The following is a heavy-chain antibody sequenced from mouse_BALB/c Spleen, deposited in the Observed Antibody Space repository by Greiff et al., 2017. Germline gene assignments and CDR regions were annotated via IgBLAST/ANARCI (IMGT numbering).Heavy chain of an antibody. Sequence: SGAELARPGASVKLSCKASGYTFTSYWMQWVKQRPGQGLEWIGAIYPGDGDTRYTQKFKGKATLTADKSSSTAYMQLSSLASEDSAVYYCARGSSFDYWGQGTTLTVSS. V-gene: IGHV1-87*01. CDR1: GYTFTSYW. J-gene: IGHJ2*01. CDR2: IYPGDGDT. D-gene: IGHD1-1*01. CDR3: ARGSSFDY.